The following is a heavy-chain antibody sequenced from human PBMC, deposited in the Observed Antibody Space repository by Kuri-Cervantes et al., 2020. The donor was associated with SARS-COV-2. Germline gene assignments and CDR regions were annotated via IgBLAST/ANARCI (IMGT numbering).Heavy chain of an antibody. CDR3: TSETSSGWFGWFDP. J-gene: IGHJ5*02. CDR1: GFTFSNAW. Sequence: LSLTCAASGFTFSNAWMSWVRQAPGKGLEWVGRIKSKTDGGTTDYAAPVKGRFTISRDDSKNTLYLQMNSLKTEDTAVYYCTSETSSGWFGWFDPWGQGTLVTVSS. CDR2: IKSKTDGGTT. D-gene: IGHD6-19*01. V-gene: IGHV3-15*01.